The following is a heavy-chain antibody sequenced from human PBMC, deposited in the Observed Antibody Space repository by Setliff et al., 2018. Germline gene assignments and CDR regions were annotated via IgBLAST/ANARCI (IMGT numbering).Heavy chain of an antibody. CDR3: ARGRAGHSGH. V-gene: IGHV4-59*06. D-gene: IGHD6-19*01. J-gene: IGHJ4*02. CDR2: IYYSGSTS. Sequence: SETLSLTCTVSGGSLSSYYWTWIRQPPGKGLEWIGYIYYSGSTSYYNPSLKSRVTISVDTSKSQFSLKLSSVTAADTAVYYCARGRAGHSGHWGQGTLVTVSS. CDR1: GGSLSSYY.